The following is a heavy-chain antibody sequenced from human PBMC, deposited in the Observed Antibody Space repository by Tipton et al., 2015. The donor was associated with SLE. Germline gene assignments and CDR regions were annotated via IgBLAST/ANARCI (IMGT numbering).Heavy chain of an antibody. CDR1: GGSIGSFY. Sequence: LSLTCTVSGGSIGSFYWTWIRQSPEKGLEWIAYVHYSGSTSYNPSLKGRVTVSIDTSKNQFSVKLTSVTAADTAMYYCARIGGTGGFHFPLWGQGTLVTVSS. V-gene: IGHV4-59*13. D-gene: IGHD2-8*02. J-gene: IGHJ4*02. CDR2: VHYSGST. CDR3: ARIGGTGGFHFPL.